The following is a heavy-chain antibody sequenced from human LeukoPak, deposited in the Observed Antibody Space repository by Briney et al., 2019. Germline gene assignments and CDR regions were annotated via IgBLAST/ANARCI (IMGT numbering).Heavy chain of an antibody. CDR2: MWYDGRNK. J-gene: IGHJ4*02. D-gene: IGHD3-3*01. CDR1: GFTFNSYG. CDR3: ARDGYYDFWSGPFDF. Sequence: PGGSLRLSCAASGFTFNSYGMHWVRQAPGKGLEWVAVMWYDGRNKYYADSVKGRFTISRDSSKNTLYLQMNSLRAEDTAVYYCARDGYYDFWSGPFDFWGQGTLVTVSS. V-gene: IGHV3-33*01.